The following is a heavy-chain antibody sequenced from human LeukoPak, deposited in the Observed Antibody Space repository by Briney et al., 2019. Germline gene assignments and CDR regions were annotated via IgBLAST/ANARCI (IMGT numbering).Heavy chain of an antibody. V-gene: IGHV3-43*02. J-gene: IGHJ4*02. CDR2: ISADGNGK. CDR1: GFSFEHYG. D-gene: IGHD3-22*01. CDR3: AKDQAYYEDNSGLI. Sequence: GGSLRLSCAASGFSFEHYGMHWVRQAPGKGLEWVALISADGNGKNYADSVKGRFTVSRDNSKNSLYLQMNSLTTEDTALYYCAKDQAYYEDNSGLIWGQGTLVTVSS.